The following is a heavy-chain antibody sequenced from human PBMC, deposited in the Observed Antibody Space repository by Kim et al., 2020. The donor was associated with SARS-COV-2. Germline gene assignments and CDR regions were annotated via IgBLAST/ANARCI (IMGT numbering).Heavy chain of an antibody. Sequence: ASVKVSCKASGYTFTSYGISWVRQAPGQGLEWMGWISAYNGNTNYAQKLQGRVTMTTDTSTSTAYMELRSLRSDDTAVYYCAREPRDMGYKQWLVHYYYYGMDVWGQGTTVTVSS. CDR2: ISAYNGNT. J-gene: IGHJ6*02. CDR3: AREPRDMGYKQWLVHYYYYGMDV. D-gene: IGHD6-19*01. V-gene: IGHV1-18*01. CDR1: GYTFTSYG.